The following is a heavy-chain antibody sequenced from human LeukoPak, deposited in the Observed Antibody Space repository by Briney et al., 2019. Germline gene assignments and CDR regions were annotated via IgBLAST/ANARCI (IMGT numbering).Heavy chain of an antibody. CDR2: IRYDGNNK. D-gene: IGHD1-1*01. CDR1: GFTFSSYW. Sequence: PGGSLRLSCAASGFTFSSYWMSWVRQAPGKGLEWVAFIRYDGNNKYYADSVKGRVTISRDNSQNTVYLQVNSLRTEDTALYYCATLTPPYNWNDLDSDDWGRGTLVTVSS. J-gene: IGHJ4*02. V-gene: IGHV3-30*02. CDR3: ATLTPPYNWNDLDSDD.